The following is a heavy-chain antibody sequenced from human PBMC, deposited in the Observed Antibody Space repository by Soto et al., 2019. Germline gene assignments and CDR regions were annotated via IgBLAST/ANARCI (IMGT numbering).Heavy chain of an antibody. V-gene: IGHV4-59*08. CDR2: IYYSGST. J-gene: IGHJ6*03. CDR3: ARLASGYCSSTSCYDYYYYMDV. Sequence: SETLSLTCPVSGGSISSYCWSWIRQPPGKGLEWIGYIYYSGSTNYNPSLKSRVTISVDTSKNQFSLKLSSVTAADTAVYYCARLASGYCSSTSCYDYYYYMDVWGKGTTVTVSS. D-gene: IGHD2-2*01. CDR1: GGSISSYC.